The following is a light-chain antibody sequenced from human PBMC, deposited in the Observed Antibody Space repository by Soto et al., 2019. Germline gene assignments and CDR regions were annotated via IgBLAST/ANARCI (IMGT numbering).Light chain of an antibody. CDR2: GTS. CDR3: QQYGSSPQT. V-gene: IGKV3-20*01. J-gene: IGKJ1*01. Sequence: IVLTQSPATLSLSPGERATLSCRASQNISSYLIWYQQKPGQAPRLLIYGTSSRATGIPDRFSGSGSGTAYTLTISRLEPEDFAVYYCQQYGSSPQTFGQGTKVDI. CDR1: QNISSY.